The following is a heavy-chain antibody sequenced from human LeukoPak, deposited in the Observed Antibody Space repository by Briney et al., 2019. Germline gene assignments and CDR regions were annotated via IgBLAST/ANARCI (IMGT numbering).Heavy chain of an antibody. CDR2: LYYSGST. V-gene: IGHV4-39*01. CDR3: ASELPYLDV. CDR1: GGSISSSSYY. J-gene: IGHJ6*03. D-gene: IGHD1-26*01. Sequence: SETLSLTCTVSGGSISSSSYYWGWIRQPPGKGLEWIGSLYYSGSTYYNPSLKSRVTISVDTSKNQFSLKLSSVTAADTAVYYCASELPYLDVWGKGTTVTVSS.